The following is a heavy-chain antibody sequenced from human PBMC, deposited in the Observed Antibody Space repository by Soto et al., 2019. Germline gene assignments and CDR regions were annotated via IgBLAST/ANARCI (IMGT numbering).Heavy chain of an antibody. CDR3: ARDSSGHWRYDGQEGYFDY. Sequence: QVQLQESGPGLVKPSQTLSLTCTVSGGSISSGDYYWSWIRQPPGKGLEWIGYIYYSGSTYYNPSLKSRVTISIDTSKNQFSLKLSAVTAADTAVYYCARDSSGHWRYDGQEGYFDYWGQGTLVTVSS. CDR2: IYYSGST. CDR1: GGSISSGDYY. V-gene: IGHV4-30-4*01. J-gene: IGHJ4*02. D-gene: IGHD5-18*01.